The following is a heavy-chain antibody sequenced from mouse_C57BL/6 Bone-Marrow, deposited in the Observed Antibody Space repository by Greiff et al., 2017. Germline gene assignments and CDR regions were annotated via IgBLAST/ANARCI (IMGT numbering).Heavy chain of an antibody. Sequence: DVKLQASGGGLVQPKGSLKLSCAASGFSFNTYAMNWVRQAPGKGLEWVARIRSKSNNYATYYADSVKDRFTISRDDSESMLYLQMNNLKTEDTAMYYCVARGFDYWGQGTTLTVSS. CDR2: IRSKSNNYAT. CDR1: GFSFNTYA. J-gene: IGHJ2*01. V-gene: IGHV10-1*01. CDR3: VARGFDY.